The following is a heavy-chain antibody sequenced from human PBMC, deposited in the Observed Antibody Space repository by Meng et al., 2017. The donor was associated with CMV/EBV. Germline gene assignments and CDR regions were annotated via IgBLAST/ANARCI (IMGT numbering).Heavy chain of an antibody. V-gene: IGHV1-69*10. Sequence: SVKVSCKASGGTFSSYAISWVRQAPGQGLEWMGGIIPILGIANYAQKFQGRVTITADKSTSTAYMELSSLRSEDTAVYYCARSITMVRGVIMNNWFDPWGQRTLVTVSS. D-gene: IGHD3-10*01. CDR1: GGTFSSYA. CDR2: IIPILGIA. J-gene: IGHJ5*02. CDR3: ARSITMVRGVIMNNWFDP.